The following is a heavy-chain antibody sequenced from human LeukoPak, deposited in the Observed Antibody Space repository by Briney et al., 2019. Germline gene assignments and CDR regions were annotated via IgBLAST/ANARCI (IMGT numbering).Heavy chain of an antibody. J-gene: IGHJ5*02. Sequence: SETLSLTCTVSGGSIGSYYWSWIRQPPGKGLEWIGYIYYSVSTNYNPSLKSRVTISVDTSKNQFSLKLSSVTAADTAVYYCARGNIPPDWFDPWGQGTLVTVSS. V-gene: IGHV4-59*01. CDR3: ARGNIPPDWFDP. CDR2: IYYSVST. CDR1: GGSIGSYY. D-gene: IGHD4-11*01.